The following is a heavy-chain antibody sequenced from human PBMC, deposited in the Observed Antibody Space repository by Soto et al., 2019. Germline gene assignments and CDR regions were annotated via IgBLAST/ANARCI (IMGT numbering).Heavy chain of an antibody. D-gene: IGHD3-22*01. CDR2: ISYDGSNK. V-gene: IGHV3-30*18. Sequence: VQLVESGGGVVQPGRSLRLSCAASGFTFSSYGMHWVRQAPGKGLEWVAVISYDGSNKYYADSVKGRFTISRDNSKNTLYLQMNSLRAEDTAVYYCAKSQGKITMIVVVSAFDIWGQGTMVTVSS. J-gene: IGHJ3*02. CDR1: GFTFSSYG. CDR3: AKSQGKITMIVVVSAFDI.